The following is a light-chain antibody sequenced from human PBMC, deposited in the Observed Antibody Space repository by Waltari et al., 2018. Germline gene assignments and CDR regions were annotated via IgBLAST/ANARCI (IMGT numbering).Light chain of an antibody. CDR2: GAS. CDR3: QQYGSSPFI. Sequence: EIVLTQSPGTLSLSPGERATLSCRASQSVSSSYLAWYQQQPGQAPRLLIYGASSRATGIPDRFSGSGSGTDFTLTISRLEPEDFAVYYCQQYGSSPFIFGPGTKVDIK. CDR1: QSVSSSY. V-gene: IGKV3-20*01. J-gene: IGKJ3*01.